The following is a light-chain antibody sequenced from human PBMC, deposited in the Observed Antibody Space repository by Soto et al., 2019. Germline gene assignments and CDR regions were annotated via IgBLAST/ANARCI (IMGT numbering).Light chain of an antibody. CDR1: QSVSSSY. V-gene: IGKV3-20*01. CDR3: QQYGSSPLT. J-gene: IGKJ4*01. CDR2: GAS. Sequence: EIVLTQSPGTLSLSPGERATLSCRASQSVSSSYLAWYQQKPGQAPRLLIYGASSRATGIPDRFSGSGSGTDFNLTISRLEPEDFAVYYCQQYGSSPLTFGGGAKVDIK.